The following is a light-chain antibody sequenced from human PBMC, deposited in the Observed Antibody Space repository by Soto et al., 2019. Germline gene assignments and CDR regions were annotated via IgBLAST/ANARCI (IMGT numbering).Light chain of an antibody. V-gene: IGKV2-28*01. CDR1: QSLLHSNGYNY. CDR2: LGS. J-gene: IGKJ4*01. Sequence: DMVMTQSPLSLPVTPGEPASISCRSSQSLLHSNGYNYVDWYLQKPGQPPQLLIFLGSSRASGVPDRFNGSGSGTDFTLRITTVEAEDVGVYYCMQVLQTPLTFGGGTKLEIK. CDR3: MQVLQTPLT.